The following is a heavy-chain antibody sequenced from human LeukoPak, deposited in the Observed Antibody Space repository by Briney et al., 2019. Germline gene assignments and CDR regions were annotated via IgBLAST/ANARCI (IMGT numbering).Heavy chain of an antibody. CDR1: GLSLNNYA. V-gene: IGHV3-23*01. CDR2: SSSSDDGK. CDR3: ARNFGGGDSSGPYY. J-gene: IGHJ4*02. D-gene: IGHD3-22*01. Sequence: GGSLRLSCTASGLSLNNYAMSWVRQVPGKGLEWVSASSSSDDGKWYAESVRGRFTISRDTSKNTVYLQMNSLRAEDTALYYCARNFGGGDSSGPYYWGQGTLVTVSS.